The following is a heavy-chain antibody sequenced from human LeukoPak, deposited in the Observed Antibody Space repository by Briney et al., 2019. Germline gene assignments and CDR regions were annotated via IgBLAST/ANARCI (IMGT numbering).Heavy chain of an antibody. CDR3: AIYDYVWGSYRPVDY. V-gene: IGHV1-69*13. CDR1: GGTSSSYA. D-gene: IGHD3-16*02. Sequence: ASVKVSCKASGGTSSSYAISWVRQAPGQGLEWMGGIIPIFGTANYAQKFQGRVTITADESTSTAYMELSSLRSEDTAVYYCAIYDYVWGSYRPVDYWGQGTLVTVSS. CDR2: IIPIFGTA. J-gene: IGHJ4*02.